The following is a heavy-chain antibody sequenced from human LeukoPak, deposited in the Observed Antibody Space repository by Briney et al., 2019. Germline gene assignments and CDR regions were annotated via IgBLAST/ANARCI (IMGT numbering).Heavy chain of an antibody. D-gene: IGHD5-12*01. J-gene: IGHJ4*02. CDR1: GGSISSGGYS. CDR3: ARGVLGGYDFPHHFDY. CDR2: IYYSGST. Sequence: SETLSLTCTVSGGSISSGGYSWSWIRQHPGKGLEWIGYIYYSGSTYYNPSLKSRVTISVDTSKNQFSLKLSSVTAADTAVYYCARGVLGGYDFPHHFDYWGQGTLVTVSS. V-gene: IGHV4-31*03.